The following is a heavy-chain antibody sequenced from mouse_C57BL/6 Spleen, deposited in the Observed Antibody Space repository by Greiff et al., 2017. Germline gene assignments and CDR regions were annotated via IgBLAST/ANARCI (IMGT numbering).Heavy chain of an antibody. CDR1: GYAFSSSW. V-gene: IGHV1-82*01. CDR2: IYPGDGDT. CDR3: AREGGGDWYFDV. J-gene: IGHJ1*03. Sequence: QVQLKQSGPELVKPGASVKISCKASGYAFSSSWMNWVKQRPGKGLEWIGRIYPGDGDTNYNGKFKGKATLTADKSSSTAYMQLSSLTSEDSAVYFCAREGGGDWYFDVWGTGTTVTVSS.